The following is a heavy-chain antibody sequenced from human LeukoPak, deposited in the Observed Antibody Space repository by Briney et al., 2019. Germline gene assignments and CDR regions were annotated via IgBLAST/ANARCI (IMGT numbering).Heavy chain of an antibody. CDR1: GFKFSSYA. CDR2: ISGSGGST. J-gene: IGHJ6*02. Sequence: GGSLRLSCAASGFKFSSYAMRWVRQAPGKGLEWVSAISGSGGSTYYADSVKGRFTISRDNSKNTLYLQMNSLRAEDTAVYYCAKQGDSSGWYSGEDVWGQGTTVTVSS. CDR3: AKQGDSSGWYSGEDV. V-gene: IGHV3-23*01. D-gene: IGHD6-19*01.